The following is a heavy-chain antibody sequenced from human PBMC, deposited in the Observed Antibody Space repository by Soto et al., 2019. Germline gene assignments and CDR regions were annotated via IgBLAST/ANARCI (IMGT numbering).Heavy chain of an antibody. CDR3: AKGNTAENYGMDV. Sequence: QVQLVESGGGVVQPGRSLRLSCAASGFTFSSYGMHWVRQAPGKGLEWAAVISYDGSNKYYADSVKGRFTITRDNSKNTLYLQMNSLRAEDTAVYYCAKGNTAENYGMDVWGQGTTVTVSS. CDR1: GFTFSSYG. J-gene: IGHJ6*02. CDR2: ISYDGSNK. V-gene: IGHV3-30*18. D-gene: IGHD2-2*02.